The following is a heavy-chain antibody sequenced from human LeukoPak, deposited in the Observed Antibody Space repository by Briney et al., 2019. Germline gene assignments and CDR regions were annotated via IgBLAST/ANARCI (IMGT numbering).Heavy chain of an antibody. Sequence: SETLSLTCTVSGGXISSGGYYWSWIRQHPGMGLEWIGYIYYSGSTYYNPSLKSRVTISVDSSKNQFSLKLSSVTAADTAVYYCARVARSGHYYYYFDYWGQGTLATVSS. V-gene: IGHV4-31*03. CDR2: IYYSGST. CDR3: ARVARSGHYYYYFDY. J-gene: IGHJ4*02. D-gene: IGHD3-22*01. CDR1: GGXISSGGYY.